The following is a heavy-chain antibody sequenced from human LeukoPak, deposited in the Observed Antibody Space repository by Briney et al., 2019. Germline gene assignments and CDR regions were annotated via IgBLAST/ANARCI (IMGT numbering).Heavy chain of an antibody. V-gene: IGHV3-48*01. J-gene: IGHJ3*02. CDR3: ARGIAVAGTKIGNAFDI. Sequence: GGSLRLSCAASGFTFSSYSMNWVRQAPGKGLEWVSYISSSSSTIYYADSVKGRFTTSRDNAKNSLYLQMNSLRAEDTAVYYCARGIAVAGTKIGNAFDIWGQGTMVTVSS. D-gene: IGHD6-19*01. CDR2: ISSSSSTI. CDR1: GFTFSSYS.